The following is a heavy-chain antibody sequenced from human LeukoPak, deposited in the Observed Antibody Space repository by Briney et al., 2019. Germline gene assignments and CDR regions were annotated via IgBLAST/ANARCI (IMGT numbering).Heavy chain of an antibody. J-gene: IGHJ4*02. D-gene: IGHD2-15*01. V-gene: IGHV1-8*01. Sequence: ASVKVSCKASGYTLTSYDINWVRQATGQGLEWMGWMNPHSGNTGYAQNFQGRVTMTRNTSIRTAYMELSSLRSEDTAVYYCAKEYRWGIVVVVAAYTLFDYWGQGTLVTVSS. CDR2: MNPHSGNT. CDR3: AKEYRWGIVVVVAAYTLFDY. CDR1: GYTLTSYD.